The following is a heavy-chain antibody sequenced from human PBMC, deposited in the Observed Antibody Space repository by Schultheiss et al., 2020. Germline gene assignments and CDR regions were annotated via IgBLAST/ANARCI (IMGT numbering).Heavy chain of an antibody. CDR3: ARLHRLTIFGVVIRPVWSY. CDR2: IYSGGST. V-gene: IGHV3-53*05. D-gene: IGHD3-3*01. Sequence: GGSLRLSCAASGFTVSSNYMSWVRQAPGKGLEWVSVIYSGGSTYYADSVKGRFTISRDNAKNTLYLQMNSLRAEDTAVYYCARLHRLTIFGVVIRPVWSYWGQGTLVTVSS. J-gene: IGHJ4*02. CDR1: GFTVSSNY.